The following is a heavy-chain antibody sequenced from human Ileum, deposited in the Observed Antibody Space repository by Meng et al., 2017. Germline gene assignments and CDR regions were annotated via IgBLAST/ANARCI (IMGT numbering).Heavy chain of an antibody. V-gene: IGHV4-31*03. D-gene: IGHD6-13*01. J-gene: IGHJ4*02. CDR3: AREPPAAAGTGADY. Sequence: QVQLQESGPGLVKPSQTLSLTCTVSGGSISIGGYYWSWIRQHPGKGLEWIGYIYYSGTTYYNPSLKSRVTISVDTSKNQFSLKLSSVTAADTAVYYCAREPPAAAGTGADYWGQGTLVTVSS. CDR2: IYYSGTT. CDR1: GGSISIGGYY.